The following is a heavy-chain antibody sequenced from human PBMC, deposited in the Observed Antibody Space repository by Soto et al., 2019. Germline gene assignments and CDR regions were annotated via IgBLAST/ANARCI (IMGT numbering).Heavy chain of an antibody. J-gene: IGHJ4*02. CDR2: ISYDGSNK. Sequence: QVQLVESGGGVVQPGRSPRLSCAASGFTFSSYAMHWVRQAPGKGLEWVAVISYDGSNKYYADSVKGRFTISRDNSKNTLYLQMNSLRAEDTAVYYCARTQSGYRTNDYWGQGTLVTVSS. CDR3: ARTQSGYRTNDY. D-gene: IGHD5-12*01. V-gene: IGHV3-30-3*01. CDR1: GFTFSSYA.